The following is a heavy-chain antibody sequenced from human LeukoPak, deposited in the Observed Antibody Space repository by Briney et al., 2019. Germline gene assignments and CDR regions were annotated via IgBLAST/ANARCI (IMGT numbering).Heavy chain of an antibody. V-gene: IGHV3-21*04. CDR1: VCTFSGYS. J-gene: IGHJ4*02. Sequence: GGSLRLSCTASVCTFSGYSMNWIRKAPGKGLEWVSSFGTRSTSIYHAGSVKGRFAISRDNAKNSLYLQMNSLRAEDTAVYYCAREGTAMVRTFDYWGQGTLVTVSS. CDR2: FGTRSTSI. CDR3: AREGTAMVRTFDY. D-gene: IGHD5-18*01.